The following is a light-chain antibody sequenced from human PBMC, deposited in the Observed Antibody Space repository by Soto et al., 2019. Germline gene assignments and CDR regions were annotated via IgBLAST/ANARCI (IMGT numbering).Light chain of an antibody. CDR2: GAS. CDR1: QSVSSN. Sequence: EFVLTQSPGTLSLSPGERATLSCRASQSVSSNLAWYQQKPGQTPRLLIYGASSRATGIPDRFSGSGSGTDFTLTISRLEPEDFAVYYCQQHGSSPITFGQGTRLEIK. V-gene: IGKV3-20*01. J-gene: IGKJ5*01. CDR3: QQHGSSPIT.